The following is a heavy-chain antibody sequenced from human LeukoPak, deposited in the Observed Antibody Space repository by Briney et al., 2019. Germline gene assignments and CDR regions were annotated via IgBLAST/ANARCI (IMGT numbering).Heavy chain of an antibody. J-gene: IGHJ4*02. D-gene: IGHD3-22*01. CDR2: ISGSGGST. CDR1: GFTFSSYA. CDR3: AKDTSYYDSSGYAI. V-gene: IGHV3-23*01. Sequence: GGSLRPSCAASGFTFSSYAMSWVRQAPGKGLEWVSAISGSGGSTYYADSVKGRFTISRDNSKNTLYLQMNSLRAEDTAVYYCAKDTSYYDSSGYAIWGQGTLVTVSS.